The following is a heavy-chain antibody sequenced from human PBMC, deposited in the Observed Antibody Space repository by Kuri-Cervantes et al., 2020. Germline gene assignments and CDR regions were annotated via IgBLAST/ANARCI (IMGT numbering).Heavy chain of an antibody. V-gene: IGHV3-30-3*01. CDR1: GFTFSSSA. Sequence: GGSLRLSCAASGFTFSSSAIHWVRQAPGKGLEWVAVISYDGSNKYYADSVKGRFTISRDNSKNTLYLQMNSLRAEDTAVYYCAKDFSEDYGSGAYYYYYGMDVWGQGTTVTVSS. CDR2: ISYDGSNK. CDR3: AKDFSEDYGSGAYYYYYGMDV. D-gene: IGHD3-10*01. J-gene: IGHJ6*02.